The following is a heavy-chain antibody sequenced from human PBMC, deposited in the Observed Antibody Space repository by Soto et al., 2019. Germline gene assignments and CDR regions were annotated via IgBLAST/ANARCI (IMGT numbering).Heavy chain of an antibody. CDR2: IKQDGSEK. D-gene: IGHD2-15*01. CDR3: ARAGYCSGGSCYSDYYMDV. Sequence: EVQLVESGGGLVQPGGSLRLSCAASGFTFSSYWMSWVRQAPGKGLEWVANIKQDGSEKYYVESVKGRFTISRDNAKNSLYLQMNSLRAEDTAVYYCARAGYCSGGSCYSDYYMDVWGKGTTVTVSS. J-gene: IGHJ6*03. CDR1: GFTFSSYW. V-gene: IGHV3-7*01.